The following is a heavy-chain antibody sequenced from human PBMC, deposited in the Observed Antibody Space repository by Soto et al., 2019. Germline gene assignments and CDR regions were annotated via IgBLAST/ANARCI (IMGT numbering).Heavy chain of an antibody. V-gene: IGHV3-7*01. CDR1: GFTFSSYW. CDR2: IKQDGSEK. Sequence: GGSLRLSCAASGFTFSSYWMSWVRQAPGKGLEWVANIKQDGSEKYYVDSVKGRFTISRDNAKNSLYLQMNSLRAEDTAVYYCARYDFWSGYPDDAFDIWGQGTMVTVSS. D-gene: IGHD3-3*01. CDR3: ARYDFWSGYPDDAFDI. J-gene: IGHJ3*02.